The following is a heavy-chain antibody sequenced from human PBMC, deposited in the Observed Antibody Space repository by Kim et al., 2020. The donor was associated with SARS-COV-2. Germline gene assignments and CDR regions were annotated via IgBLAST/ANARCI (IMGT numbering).Heavy chain of an antibody. CDR2: SDT. J-gene: IGHJ4*02. V-gene: IGHV3-7*04. Sequence: SDTTYVDSGRGRFTISRDNAKNSVYLQMNSLGAEDTAVYYCARGVILYWGQGTLVTVSS. D-gene: IGHD4-4*01. CDR3: ARGVILY.